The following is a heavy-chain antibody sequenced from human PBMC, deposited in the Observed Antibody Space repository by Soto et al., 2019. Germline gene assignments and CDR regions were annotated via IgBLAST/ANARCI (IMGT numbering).Heavy chain of an antibody. D-gene: IGHD4-17*01. J-gene: IGHJ4*02. V-gene: IGHV3-30-3*01. CDR2: ISYDGTNR. CDR3: ARESSSTVTTGGGGSAKDY. CDR1: GLTFSNYA. Sequence: QVHLVESGGGVVQPERSLRLSCAASGLTFSNYAMHWVRQAPGKGLEWVAFISYDGTNRCYPDSVKGRFTISRDNSKNTLYLQMNSLKTEDTAVYYCARESSSTVTTGGGGSAKDYWGQGTLVTVFS.